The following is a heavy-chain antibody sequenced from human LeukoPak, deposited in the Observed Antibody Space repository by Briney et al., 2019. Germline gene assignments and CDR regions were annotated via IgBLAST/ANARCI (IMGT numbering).Heavy chain of an antibody. Sequence: SQTLSLTCTVSGGSISSGGYYWRWIRQHPGKGLEWIGYIYYSGSTYYNPSLKSRVTISVDTSKNQFSLKLSSVTAADTAVYYCAASTVEMATTDFDYWGQGTLVTVSS. CDR1: GGSISSGGYY. J-gene: IGHJ4*02. V-gene: IGHV4-31*03. CDR2: IYYSGST. D-gene: IGHD5-24*01. CDR3: AASTVEMATTDFDY.